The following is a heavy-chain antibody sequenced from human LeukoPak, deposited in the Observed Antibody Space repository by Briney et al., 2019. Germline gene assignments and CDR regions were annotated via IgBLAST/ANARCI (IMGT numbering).Heavy chain of an antibody. CDR2: IYHSGTT. J-gene: IGHJ4*02. D-gene: IGHD3-10*01. Sequence: PSETLSLTCAVSGYSITSSSWWGWFRQPPGKGLEWIGYIYHSGTTYYNPSLQSRVTMSVDTSKNQFSLKLSSVTAVDTAVYYCARKENVYYYFDYWGQGTLVTVSS. CDR1: GYSITSSSW. V-gene: IGHV4-28*01. CDR3: ARKENVYYYFDY.